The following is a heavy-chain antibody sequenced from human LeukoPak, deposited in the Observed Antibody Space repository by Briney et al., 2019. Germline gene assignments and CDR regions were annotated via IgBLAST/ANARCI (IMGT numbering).Heavy chain of an antibody. CDR1: GFTFSSYG. Sequence: PGGSLRLSCAASGFTFSSYGMHWVRQAPGKGLEWVAFIRYDGSNKYYADSVKGRFTISRDNSKNTLYLQMNSLRAEDTAVYYCAKDSRAAAGTLTLDYWGQGTLVTVSS. CDR3: AKDSRAAAGTLTLDY. V-gene: IGHV3-30*02. D-gene: IGHD6-13*01. CDR2: IRYDGSNK. J-gene: IGHJ4*02.